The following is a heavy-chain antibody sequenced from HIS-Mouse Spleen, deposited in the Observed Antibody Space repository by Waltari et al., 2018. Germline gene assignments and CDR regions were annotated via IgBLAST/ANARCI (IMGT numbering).Heavy chain of an antibody. CDR2: ISYDGSNK. CDR1: GSTFSSAA. D-gene: IGHD3-10*01. J-gene: IGHJ4*02. CDR3: ARVTGGGY. V-gene: IGHV3-30-3*01. Sequence: QVQLVESGGGVVQPGRTLRLSCSASGSTFSSAARHWVRQAPGKGLEWVAVISYDGSNKYYADSVKGRFTISRDNSKNTLYLQMNSLRAEDTAVYYCARVTGGGYWGQGTLVTVSS.